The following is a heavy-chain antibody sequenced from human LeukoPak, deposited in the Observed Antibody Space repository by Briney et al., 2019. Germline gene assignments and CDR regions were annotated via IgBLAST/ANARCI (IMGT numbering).Heavy chain of an antibody. CDR3: AKDYSSGWYIDY. J-gene: IGHJ4*02. CDR1: GFTFSSYA. Sequence: PGGSLRLSCAASGFTFSSYAMSWVRQAPGKGLEWVSAISGGGVSAYYADSVKGRFTISRDNSKTTLYLQMNSLRAEDTAVYYCAKDYSSGWYIDYWGQGTLVTVSS. CDR2: ISGGGVSA. D-gene: IGHD6-19*01. V-gene: IGHV3-23*01.